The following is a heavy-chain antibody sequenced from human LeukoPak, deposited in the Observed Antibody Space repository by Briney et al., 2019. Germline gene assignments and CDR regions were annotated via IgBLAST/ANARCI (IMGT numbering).Heavy chain of an antibody. V-gene: IGHV1-2*02. Sequence: PVASVKVSCKASGYTFTGYYMHWVRQAPGQGLEWMGWINPNSGGTNYAQKFQGRVTMTRDTSISTAYMELSRLRSDDTAVYYCARLLNDYGDYVHLADGPYYFDYWGQGTLVTVSS. D-gene: IGHD4-17*01. J-gene: IGHJ4*02. CDR3: ARLLNDYGDYVHLADGPYYFDY. CDR1: GYTFTGYY. CDR2: INPNSGGT.